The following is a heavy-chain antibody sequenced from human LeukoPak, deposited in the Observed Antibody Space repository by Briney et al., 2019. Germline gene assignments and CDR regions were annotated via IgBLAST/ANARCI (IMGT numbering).Heavy chain of an antibody. CDR1: GGTFSSYA. D-gene: IGHD3-22*01. CDR3: ATPYDSSGYYYTQFDY. Sequence: SVKVSCKASGGTFSSYAISWVRQAPGQGLGWMGGIIPIFGTANYAQKFQGRVTITADESTSTAYMELSSLRSEDTAVYYCATPYDSSGYYYTQFDYWGQGTLVTVSS. J-gene: IGHJ4*02. CDR2: IIPIFGTA. V-gene: IGHV1-69*13.